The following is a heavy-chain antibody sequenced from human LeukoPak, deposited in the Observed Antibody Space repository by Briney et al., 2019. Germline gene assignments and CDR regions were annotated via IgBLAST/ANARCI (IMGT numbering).Heavy chain of an antibody. CDR1: GFTFSSYS. J-gene: IGHJ4*02. CDR2: ISSSSSYI. V-gene: IGHV3-21*01. Sequence: GGSLRLSCAASGFTFSSYSMNWVRQAPGKGLEWVSSISSSSSYIYYADSVKGRFTISRDNAKNSLYLQMNSLRAEDTAVYYCAKPGGAYCSSTSCSVSHFDYWGQGTLVTVSS. CDR3: AKPGGAYCSSTSCSVSHFDY. D-gene: IGHD2-2*01.